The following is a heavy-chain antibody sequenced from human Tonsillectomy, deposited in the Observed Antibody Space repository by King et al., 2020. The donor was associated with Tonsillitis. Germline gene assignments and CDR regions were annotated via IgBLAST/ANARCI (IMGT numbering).Heavy chain of an antibody. J-gene: IGHJ4*02. CDR2: ISYDETNK. D-gene: IGHD2-2*01. Sequence: QLVQSGGGVVQPGGSLRLSCAASSFTFSSYAMHWVRQAPGKGLEWLAVISYDETNKYYADSVKGRFTIARDNSKNTLYLQMNSLRTEDTGVYYCARRAGPGRPSMPLDCWGQGTLVTVSS. CDR3: ARRAGPGRPSMPLDC. CDR1: SFTFSSYA. V-gene: IGHV3-30*03.